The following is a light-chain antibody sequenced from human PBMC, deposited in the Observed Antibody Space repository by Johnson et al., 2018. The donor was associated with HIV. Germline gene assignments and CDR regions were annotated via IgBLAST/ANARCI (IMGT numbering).Light chain of an antibody. J-gene: IGLJ1*01. Sequence: QSVLTQPPSVSAAPGQKVTISCSGSSSNIGNNYVSWYQQLPGTAPKLLIYENNKRPSGIPDRFSGSKSGTSATLGITGLQTGAEADYYCGTWDSSLSAGRYVFGTGTKVTVL. CDR1: SSNIGNNY. CDR2: ENN. CDR3: GTWDSSLSAGRYV. V-gene: IGLV1-51*02.